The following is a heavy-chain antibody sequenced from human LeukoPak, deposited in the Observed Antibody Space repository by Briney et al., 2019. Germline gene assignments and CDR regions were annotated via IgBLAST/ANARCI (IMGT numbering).Heavy chain of an antibody. D-gene: IGHD3-10*01. V-gene: IGHV4-39*01. CDR1: GGSISSSSYC. J-gene: IGHJ4*02. CDR2: IYYSGST. Sequence: PSETLSLTCTVSGGSISSSSYCWGWIRQPPGKGLEWIGSIYYSGSTYSNPSLKTRVTISVDTSKNQFSLRLSSVTAADTAVYYCARLGSASLDYWGQGTLVTVSS. CDR3: ARLGSASLDY.